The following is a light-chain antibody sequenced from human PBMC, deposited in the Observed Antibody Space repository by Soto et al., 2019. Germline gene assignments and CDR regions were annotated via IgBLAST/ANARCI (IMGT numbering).Light chain of an antibody. Sequence: EILLTQSPDSLSLSPGDRATLSCRASQSFSSTFFAWYQQKPGQAPRLLIYGASSRATGIPDRFSGSGSGTDFPLTISRLEPEDFAVYYCQQYASSVTFGQGTKVEI. CDR2: GAS. J-gene: IGKJ1*01. V-gene: IGKV3-20*01. CDR1: QSFSSTF. CDR3: QQYASSVT.